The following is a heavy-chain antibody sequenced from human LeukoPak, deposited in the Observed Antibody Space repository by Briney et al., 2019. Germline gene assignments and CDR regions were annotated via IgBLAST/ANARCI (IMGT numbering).Heavy chain of an antibody. V-gene: IGHV1-18*01. CDR1: GYTFTSYG. D-gene: IGHD2-21*01. CDR3: ARAYCGGDCYSVDWFDP. CDR2: ISAYNGNT. J-gene: IGHJ5*02. Sequence: ASVKVSCKASGYTFTSYGISWVRQAPGQGLEWMGWISAYNGNTNYAQKLQGRVTMTTDTSTSTAYMELRSLRSDDTAVCYCARAYCGGDCYSVDWFDPWGQGTLVTVSS.